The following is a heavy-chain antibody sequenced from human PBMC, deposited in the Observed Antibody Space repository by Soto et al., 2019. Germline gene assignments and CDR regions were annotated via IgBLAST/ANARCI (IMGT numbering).Heavy chain of an antibody. CDR1: GDSVSSNSAA. D-gene: IGHD3-22*01. CDR3: ARGPPTYYYDSSGPDAFDI. J-gene: IGHJ3*02. V-gene: IGHV6-1*01. Sequence: PSQTLSLTCAISGDSVSSNSAAWNWIRQSPSRGLEWLGRTYYGSKWYNDYAVSVKSRITINPDTSKNQFSLQLNSVTPEDTAVYYCARGPPTYYYDSSGPDAFDIWGQGTMVTVSS. CDR2: TYYGSKWYN.